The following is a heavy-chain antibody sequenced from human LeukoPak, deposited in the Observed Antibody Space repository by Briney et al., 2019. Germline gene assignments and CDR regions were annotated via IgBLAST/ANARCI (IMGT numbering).Heavy chain of an antibody. CDR1: GGSFSGYY. CDR2: INHSGST. D-gene: IGHD6-13*01. V-gene: IGHV4-34*01. J-gene: IGHJ2*01. Sequence: TSETLSLTCAVYGGSFSGYYWSWIRQPPGKGLEWIGEINHSGSTYYNPSLKSRVTISVDRSKNQFSLKLSSVTAADTAVYYCARTWSSSSGWYFDLWGRGTLVTVSS. CDR3: ARTWSSSSGWYFDL.